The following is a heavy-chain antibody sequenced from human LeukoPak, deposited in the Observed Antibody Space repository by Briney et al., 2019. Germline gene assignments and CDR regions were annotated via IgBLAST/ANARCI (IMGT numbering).Heavy chain of an antibody. CDR2: INPNSGGT. CDR3: ARTGWLQSDAFDI. Sequence: ASVKVSCKASGYTFTGYYMHWVRQAPGQGLEWMGWINPNSGGTNYAQKFQGRVTMTRDTSISTAYMELSRLRSDDAAVYYCARTGWLQSDAFDIWGQGTMVTVSS. CDR1: GYTFTGYY. J-gene: IGHJ3*02. V-gene: IGHV1-2*02. D-gene: IGHD5-24*01.